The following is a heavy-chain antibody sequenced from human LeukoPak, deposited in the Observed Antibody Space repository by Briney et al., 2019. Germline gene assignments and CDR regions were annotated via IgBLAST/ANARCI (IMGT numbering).Heavy chain of an antibody. J-gene: IGHJ5*02. CDR3: AKDGSIAAAGKGGWFDP. V-gene: IGHV3-30*18. CDR2: ISYDGSKK. CDR1: GFTFSSYG. D-gene: IGHD6-13*01. Sequence: GGSLRLSCAASGFTFSSYGMHWVRQAPGKGLEWVAVISYDGSKKYYADSVKGRFTISRDNSKNTLYLQMNSLRAEDTAVYYCAKDGSIAAAGKGGWFDPWGQGTLVTVSS.